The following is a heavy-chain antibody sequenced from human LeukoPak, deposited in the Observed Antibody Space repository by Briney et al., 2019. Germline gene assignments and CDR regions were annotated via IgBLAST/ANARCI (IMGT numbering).Heavy chain of an antibody. CDR3: ATYPKEGVDY. CDR1: GYTFTGYY. V-gene: IGHV1-2*02. CDR2: INPNSGGT. J-gene: IGHJ4*02. Sequence: GASVKVSCKASGYTFTGYYMHWVRQAPGQGLEWMGWINPNSGGTNYAQKFQGRVNMTRDTSISTAYMELSRLTSDDTAVYYCATYPKEGVDYWGQGTLVTVSS.